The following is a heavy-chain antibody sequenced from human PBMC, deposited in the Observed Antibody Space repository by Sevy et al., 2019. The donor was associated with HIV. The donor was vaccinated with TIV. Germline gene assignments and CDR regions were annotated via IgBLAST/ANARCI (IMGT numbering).Heavy chain of an antibody. Sequence: GESLKISCKISGYSFTSYCIGWVRQMTGKGLEWMGIFCPGDSEFSYSPSFQGQVTISADKSISTVYLQWRSLKASDTAMYYCTRQGPSDGMDVWGRGTTVTVSS. CDR1: GYSFTSYC. V-gene: IGHV5-51*01. J-gene: IGHJ6*02. CDR2: FCPGDSEF. CDR3: TRQGPSDGMDV.